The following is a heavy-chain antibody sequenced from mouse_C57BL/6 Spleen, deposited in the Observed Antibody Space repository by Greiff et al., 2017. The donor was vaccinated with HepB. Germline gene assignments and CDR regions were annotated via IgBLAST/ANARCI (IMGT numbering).Heavy chain of an antibody. J-gene: IGHJ2*01. V-gene: IGHV1-82*01. CDR3: ARLGGSSFFDY. CDR2: IYPGDGDT. D-gene: IGHD1-1*01. CDR1: GYTFSSSW. Sequence: QVQLKQSGPELVKPGASVKISCKASGYTFSSSWMNWVKQRPGKGLEWIGRIYPGDGDTNYNGKLKGKATLTADKSSSTAYMQLSSLTSEDSAVYFCARLGGSSFFDYWGQGTTLTVSS.